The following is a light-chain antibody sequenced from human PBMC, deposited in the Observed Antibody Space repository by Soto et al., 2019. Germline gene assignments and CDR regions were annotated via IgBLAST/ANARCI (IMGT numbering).Light chain of an antibody. J-gene: IGKJ5*01. Sequence: DIVMTQSPLSLPVTPGEPASISCRSSQSLLHSNGYNYLDWYLQKPGQSPQLLIYLGSNRASGVPDRFSVSXXXXXXXXXXXRVEAEDVGVYYCMQGLQTPIIFGQGTRLEIK. CDR3: MQGLQTPII. CDR1: QSLLHSNGYNY. V-gene: IGKV2-28*01. CDR2: LGS.